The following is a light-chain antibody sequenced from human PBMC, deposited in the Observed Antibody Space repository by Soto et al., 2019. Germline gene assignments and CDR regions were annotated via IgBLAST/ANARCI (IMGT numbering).Light chain of an antibody. CDR3: AAWDDSLSAYV. J-gene: IGLJ1*01. CDR2: EGS. CDR1: SSDVGSYNL. V-gene: IGLV2-23*01. Sequence: QSALTQPASVSGSPGQSITISCTGTSSDVGSYNLVSWYQQHPGKAPKLMIYEGSKRPSGVSNRFSGSKSGNTASLTISGLQAEDEADYYCAAWDDSLSAYVFGTGTKLTVL.